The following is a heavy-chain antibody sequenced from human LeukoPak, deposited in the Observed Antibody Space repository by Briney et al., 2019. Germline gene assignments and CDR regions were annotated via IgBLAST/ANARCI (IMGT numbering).Heavy chain of an antibody. D-gene: IGHD3-9*01. V-gene: IGHV1-2*02. CDR2: INPNSGGT. CDR3: ARASDVLRYFDWLFYDY. Sequence: ASVKASCKASGYTFTGYYMHWVRQAPGQGLEWMGWINPNSGGTNYAQKFQGRVTMTRDTSISTAYMELSRLRSDDTAVYYCARASDVLRYFDWLFYDYWGQGTLVTVSS. J-gene: IGHJ4*02. CDR1: GYTFTGYY.